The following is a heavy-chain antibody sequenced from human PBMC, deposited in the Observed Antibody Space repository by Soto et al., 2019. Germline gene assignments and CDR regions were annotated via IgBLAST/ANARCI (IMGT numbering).Heavy chain of an antibody. D-gene: IGHD1-1*01. CDR3: ARGVLY. CDR1: GGSISSGGYF. J-gene: IGHJ4*02. Sequence: QVQLQESGPGLVKPSQTLSLTCTVSGGSISSGGYFWSWIRQPPGKGLEWIGNIFYSGTTYYNPSLKSRVTISVDTSNNQFSLTLRSVTAADTAVYFCARGVLYWGQGTLVTFSS. V-gene: IGHV4-31*03. CDR2: IFYSGTT.